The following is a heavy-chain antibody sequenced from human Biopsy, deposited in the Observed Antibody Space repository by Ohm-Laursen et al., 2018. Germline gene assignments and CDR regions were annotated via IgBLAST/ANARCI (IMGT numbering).Heavy chain of an antibody. V-gene: IGHV1-69*04. Sequence: ASVKVSCKASGGPSSNYAFSWVRQAPGQGLEWVGRIVPILGHLNYAQRFQGRVSITADKSTTYVYMELSRLTSGDTAVYYCAADADGYYTEFDYWGPGTLVTVSS. J-gene: IGHJ4*02. CDR2: IVPILGHL. CDR3: AADADGYYTEFDY. D-gene: IGHD3-3*01. CDR1: GGPSSNYA.